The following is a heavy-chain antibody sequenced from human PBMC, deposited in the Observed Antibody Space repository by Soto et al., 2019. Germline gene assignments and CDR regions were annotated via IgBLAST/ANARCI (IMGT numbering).Heavy chain of an antibody. J-gene: IGHJ6*02. D-gene: IGHD1-7*01. CDR1: GYSLTELS. CDR3: ATSLELPLGVDI. Sequence: ASVKVSCKVSGYSLTELSIHWVRQAPEKGLEWMGSFDPEDGQTINKQKFQDRVTMTGDTSSDTGYMELSNLRSEDTAIYFCATSLELPLGVDIWGQGTTVTVSS. CDR2: FDPEDGQT. V-gene: IGHV1-24*01.